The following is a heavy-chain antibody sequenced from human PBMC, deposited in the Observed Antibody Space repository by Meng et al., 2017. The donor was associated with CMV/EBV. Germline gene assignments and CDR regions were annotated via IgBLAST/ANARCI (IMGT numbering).Heavy chain of an antibody. J-gene: IGHJ4*02. Sequence: ASVKVSCKASGYTFTGYYMHWVRQAPGQGLEWMGWINPNSGNTGYAQKFQGRVTITRNNSISTAYMELSSLRSEDTAVYYCARTTHSGYVGFDYWGQGTLVTVSS. CDR1: GYTFTGYY. CDR3: ARTTHSGYVGFDY. V-gene: IGHV1-8*03. CDR2: INPNSGNT. D-gene: IGHD5-12*01.